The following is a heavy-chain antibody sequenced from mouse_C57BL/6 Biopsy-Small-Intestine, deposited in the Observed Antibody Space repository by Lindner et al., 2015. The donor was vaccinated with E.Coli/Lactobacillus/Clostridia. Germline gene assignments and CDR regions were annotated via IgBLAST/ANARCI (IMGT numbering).Heavy chain of an antibody. V-gene: IGHV1-83*01. CDR3: ATLKFVPGENDSGSYYSFDE. D-gene: IGHD2-12*01. CDR1: GHTLSDVSELS. Sequence: SVKVSCKVSGHTLSDVSELSLQWVRQSPGKGLEWMGGFDAEEGEKVYAEEFQGRVTMTEDTYRDTVYMELSSLSSEDTAVYYCATLKFVPGENDSGSYYSFDEWGQGTLVTVSS. J-gene: IGHJ4*01. CDR2: FDAEEGEK.